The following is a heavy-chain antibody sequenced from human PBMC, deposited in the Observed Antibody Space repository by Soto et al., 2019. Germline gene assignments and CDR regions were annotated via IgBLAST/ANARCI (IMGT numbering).Heavy chain of an antibody. J-gene: IGHJ6*03. CDR3: ARRARPDFYYMDV. CDR1: GFTFSGSA. D-gene: IGHD6-6*01. Sequence: EVQLVESGGGLVQPGGSLKLSCAASGFTFSGSAMHWVRQASGKGLEWVGRIRSKANSYATAYAASVKGRFTISRDNSKNTVYLQMGSLRPEDMAVYYCARRARPDFYYMDVWGKGTTVTVSS. V-gene: IGHV3-73*01. CDR2: IRSKANSYAT.